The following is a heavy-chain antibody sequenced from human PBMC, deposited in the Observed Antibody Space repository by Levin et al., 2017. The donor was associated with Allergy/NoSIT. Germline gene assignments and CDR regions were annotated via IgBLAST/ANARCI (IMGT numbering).Heavy chain of an antibody. V-gene: IGHV4-59*01. J-gene: IGHJ6*02. Sequence: RSQTLSLTCTVSGGSINSYFWSWIRQPPGKDLEWIGHIHYSESTNYNPSLRSRVSMSIDTSKNQVSLNVRSVTAADTAVYYCARDRVIVGSTNYYYGMDGWGQGIMVTVS. CDR3: ARDRVIVGSTNYYYGMDG. D-gene: IGHD1-26*01. CDR2: IHYSEST. CDR1: GGSINSYF.